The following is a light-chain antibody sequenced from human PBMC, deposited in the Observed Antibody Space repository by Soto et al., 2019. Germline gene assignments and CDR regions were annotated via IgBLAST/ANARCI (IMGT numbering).Light chain of an antibody. Sequence: EIVLTQSPGTPSLSPGERATLSCRASQSISNNYLAWYQQRPGQAPRLLIYGVSSRATGIADRFSGSGSGTDFTLTISRLEPEDFAMYYCQQPTAFGQGTRVEI. CDR3: QQPTA. CDR2: GVS. J-gene: IGKJ1*01. V-gene: IGKV3-20*01. CDR1: QSISNNY.